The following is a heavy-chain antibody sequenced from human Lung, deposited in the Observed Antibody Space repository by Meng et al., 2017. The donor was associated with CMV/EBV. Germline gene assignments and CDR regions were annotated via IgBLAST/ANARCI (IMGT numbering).Heavy chain of an antibody. Sequence: GGSLRLXCAAGGFTFSNYGMHWVRQTPGKGLQWVAFIGHDGNKKFYTDSVRGRFTIDRDNSRNTLLLRMNSLRDEDTAVYYCAKDRGWELRLLVHWGQGDXVNGAS. CDR3: AKDRGWELRLLVH. J-gene: IGHJ4*02. V-gene: IGHV3-30*02. CDR2: IGHDGNKK. D-gene: IGHD1-26*01. CDR1: GFTFSNYG.